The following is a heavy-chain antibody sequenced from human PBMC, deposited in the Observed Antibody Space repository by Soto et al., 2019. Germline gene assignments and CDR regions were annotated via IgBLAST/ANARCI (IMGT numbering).Heavy chain of an antibody. CDR1: GGSVRGPDW. J-gene: IGHJ5*01. Sequence: KASETLSLTCTLSGGSVRGPDWWNCVRQSPDKGPEWITEVHISGHSNYNPSLRSRVSVSIDSSKNQFYLNLNSVTAAGTAIYYCARVRQGCSANNCYFDPWGQGTQVTVSS. V-gene: IGHV4-4*02. CDR2: VHISGHS. CDR3: ARVRQGCSANNCYFDP. D-gene: IGHD1-1*01.